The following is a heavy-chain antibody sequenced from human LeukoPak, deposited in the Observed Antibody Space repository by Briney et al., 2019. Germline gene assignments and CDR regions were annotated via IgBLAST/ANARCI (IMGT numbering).Heavy chain of an antibody. V-gene: IGHV4-39*01. CDR3: ARLRRRVGTYYY. D-gene: IGHD1-26*01. J-gene: IGHJ4*02. CDR2: IFYSGST. CDR1: GGSINSSSHY. Sequence: KPSETRSLTCTVSGGSINSSSHYWGWIRQPPGKGLEWIGSIFYSGSTYYNPSLKSRVTIFVDTSKNQFSLKLRSVTAADTAMYYCARLRRRVGTYYYWGQGTLVTVSS.